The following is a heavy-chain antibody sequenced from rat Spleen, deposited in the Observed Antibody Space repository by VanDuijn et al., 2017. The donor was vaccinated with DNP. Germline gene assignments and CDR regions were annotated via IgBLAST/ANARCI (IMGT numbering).Heavy chain of an antibody. CDR2: ISYSGST. Sequence: EMQLQESGPGLVKPSQSLYLTCSVTGYSISSNYWGWIRKFPGHKMEWMGYISYSGSTGYNPSLKSRISITRDTSKNQFFLQLNSVTTEDTATYFCARSNYDGSYYHGWFANWGQGTLVTVSS. D-gene: IGHD1-12*02. V-gene: IGHV3-1*01. J-gene: IGHJ3*01. CDR1: GYSISSNY. CDR3: ARSNYDGSYYHGWFAN.